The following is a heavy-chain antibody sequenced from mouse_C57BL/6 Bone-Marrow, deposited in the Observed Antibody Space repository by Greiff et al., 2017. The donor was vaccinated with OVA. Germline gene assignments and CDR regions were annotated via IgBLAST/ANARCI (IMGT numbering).Heavy chain of an antibody. Sequence: EVHLVESGGGLVKPGGSLKLSCAASGFTFSDYGMHWVRQAPEKGLEWVAYISSGSSTIYYADTVKGRFTISRDNAKNTLYLQMTSLRSEDTAMYYCTGWLLRGCCAMDYWGQGTSVTVTA. CDR3: TGWLLRGCCAMDY. CDR1: GFTFSDYG. D-gene: IGHD2-3*01. J-gene: IGHJ4*01. CDR2: ISSGSSTI. V-gene: IGHV5-17*01.